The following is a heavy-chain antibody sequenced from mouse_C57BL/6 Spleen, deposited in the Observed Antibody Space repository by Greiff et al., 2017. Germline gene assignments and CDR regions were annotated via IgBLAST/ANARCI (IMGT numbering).Heavy chain of an antibody. Sequence: VQLQQSGAELMKPGASVKLSCKATGYTFTGYWIEWVKQRPGHGLEWIGEILPGSGSTNYNEKFKGKATFSADTSSNTTYMQLSCLTTEDSAIYYFASPHYYGSSRYAMDYWGQGTSVTVSA. CDR3: ASPHYYGSSRYAMDY. V-gene: IGHV1-9*01. J-gene: IGHJ4*01. CDR2: ILPGSGST. CDR1: GYTFTGYW. D-gene: IGHD1-1*01.